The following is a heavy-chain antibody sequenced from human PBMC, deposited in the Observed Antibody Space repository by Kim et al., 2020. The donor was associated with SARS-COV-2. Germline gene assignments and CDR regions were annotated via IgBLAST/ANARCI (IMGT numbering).Heavy chain of an antibody. J-gene: IGHJ4*02. V-gene: IGHV4-61*01. Sequence: SETLSLTCTVSGGSVSSGSYYWSWIRQPPGKGLEWIGYIYYSGSTNYNPSLKSRVTISVDTSKNQFSLKLSSVTAADTAVYYCARTAYYYDSRTVGRDYWGQGTLVTVSS. D-gene: IGHD3-22*01. CDR2: IYYSGST. CDR3: ARTAYYYDSRTVGRDY. CDR1: GGSVSSGSYY.